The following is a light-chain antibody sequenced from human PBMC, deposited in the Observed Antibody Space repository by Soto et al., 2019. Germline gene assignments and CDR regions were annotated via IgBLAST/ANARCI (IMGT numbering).Light chain of an antibody. CDR2: KAS. Sequence: DSQMTQSPSTLSASVGDRVTITCRASQSISSWLAWYQQKPGKAPKLLIYKASSLESGVPPRFSGSGSGTEFTLTISSLQPDDFATYYCQQYDKYAWTFGQGTKVDIK. CDR1: QSISSW. V-gene: IGKV1-5*03. CDR3: QQYDKYAWT. J-gene: IGKJ1*01.